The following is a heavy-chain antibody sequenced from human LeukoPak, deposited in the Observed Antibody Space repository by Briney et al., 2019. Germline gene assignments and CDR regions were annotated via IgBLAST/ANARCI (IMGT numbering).Heavy chain of an antibody. CDR3: AKDRQYQLLYPPAFDY. D-gene: IGHD2-2*02. V-gene: IGHV3-23*01. J-gene: IGHJ4*02. Sequence: PGGSLRLSCAASGFTFSSYSMNWVRQAPGEGLEWVSAISGGGGSTYYADSVKGGFTISRDTTKNTLYLQMNSLRAEDTAVYYCAKDRQYQLLYPPAFDYWGQGTLVTVSS. CDR2: ISGGGGST. CDR1: GFTFSSYS.